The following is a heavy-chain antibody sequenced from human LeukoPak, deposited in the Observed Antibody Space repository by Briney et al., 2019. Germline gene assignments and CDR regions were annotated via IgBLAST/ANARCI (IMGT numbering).Heavy chain of an antibody. CDR3: AIDPNWGTHS. V-gene: IGHV3-23*01. CDR2: IGSSGGGI. D-gene: IGHD7-27*01. Sequence: GGSLRLSCAASGFTFSTYTMYWVRHPPGKRLEWVSIIGSSGGGIHYADSVKGRFTISRDNSKNALYLQMNSLRVEDTAVYYCAIDPNWGTHSWGQGVLVTVSA. CDR1: GFTFSTYT. J-gene: IGHJ4*02.